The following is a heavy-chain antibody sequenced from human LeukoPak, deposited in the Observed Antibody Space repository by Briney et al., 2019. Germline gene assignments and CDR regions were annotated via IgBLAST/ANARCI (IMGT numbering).Heavy chain of an antibody. D-gene: IGHD5-12*01. CDR2: ISYDGSNK. J-gene: IGHJ4*02. CDR1: GFTFSNYG. V-gene: IGHV3-30*18. Sequence: PGGSLRLSCAASGFTFSNYGMNWVRQAPGKGLEWVAVISYDGSNKYYADSVKGRFTISRDNSKNTLYLQMNSLRAEDTAVYYCAKDLRGYSGYGYYDYWGQGTLVTVSS. CDR3: AKDLRGYSGYGYYDY.